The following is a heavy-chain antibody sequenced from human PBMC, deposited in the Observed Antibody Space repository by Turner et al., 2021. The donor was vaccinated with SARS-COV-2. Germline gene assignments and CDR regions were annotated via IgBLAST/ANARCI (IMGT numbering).Heavy chain of an antibody. CDR2: ISSGGNT. J-gene: IGHJ6*02. V-gene: IGHV3-53*05. D-gene: IGHD2-15*01. CDR3: AKGAAPYYYHYYGMDV. CDR1: GFTVSSNY. Sequence: EVQLVETGGGLIQPGGSLRLSCAASGFTVSSNYMSWVRQAPGKGLEWVSVISSGGNTYYADSVKGRFTISRDNSKNTLYLQMNSLRAEDTAVYYCAKGAAPYYYHYYGMDVWGQGTTVTVSS.